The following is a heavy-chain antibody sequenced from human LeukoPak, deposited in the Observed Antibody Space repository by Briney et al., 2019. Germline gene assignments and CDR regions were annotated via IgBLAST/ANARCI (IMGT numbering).Heavy chain of an antibody. Sequence: PSETLSLTCAVYGGSFSGYYWSWIRQPPGKGLEWIGEINHSGSTNYNPSLKSRVTISVDTSKNQFSLKLSSVTAADTAVYYCARRSGWYGVNWFDPWGQGTLVTVST. CDR3: ARRSGWYGVNWFDP. D-gene: IGHD6-19*01. V-gene: IGHV4-34*01. J-gene: IGHJ5*02. CDR1: GGSFSGYY. CDR2: INHSGST.